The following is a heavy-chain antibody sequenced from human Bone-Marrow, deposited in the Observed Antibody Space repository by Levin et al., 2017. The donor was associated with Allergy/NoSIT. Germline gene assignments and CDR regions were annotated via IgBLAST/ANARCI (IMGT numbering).Heavy chain of an antibody. D-gene: IGHD3-10*01. CDR1: GGSISSSNW. V-gene: IGHV4-4*02. Sequence: PSETLSLTCAVSGGSISSSNWWSWVRQPPGKGLEWIGEIYHSGSTNYNPSLKSRVTISVDKSKNQFSLKLSSVTAADTAVYYCASRITMVRGVISHFDYWGQGTLVTVSS. CDR3: ASRITMVRGVISHFDY. CDR2: IYHSGST. J-gene: IGHJ4*02.